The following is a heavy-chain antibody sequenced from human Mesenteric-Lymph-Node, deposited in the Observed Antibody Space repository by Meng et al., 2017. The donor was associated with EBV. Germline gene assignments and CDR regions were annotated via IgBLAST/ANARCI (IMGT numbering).Heavy chain of an antibody. J-gene: IGHJ5*02. Sequence: QFQVVQAVGALKKPGASVKVTCKASGYTFTSYYIHWVRQAPGQGLEWMGIINPSGGSTNSAQKFQGRITMTRDTSTSTVYMELSSLRSEDTAVYYCARDEMATRQGLLPWGQGTLVTVSS. CDR1: GYTFTSYY. CDR2: INPSGGST. D-gene: IGHD5-24*01. CDR3: ARDEMATRQGLLP. V-gene: IGHV1-46*01.